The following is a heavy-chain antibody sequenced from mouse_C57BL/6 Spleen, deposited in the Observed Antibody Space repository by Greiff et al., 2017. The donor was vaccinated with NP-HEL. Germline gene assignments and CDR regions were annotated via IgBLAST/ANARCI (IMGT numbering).Heavy chain of an antibody. CDR1: GYSITSGYY. CDR2: ISYDGSN. V-gene: IGHV3-6*01. Sequence: EVKLMESGPGLVKPSQSLSLTCSVTGYSITSGYYWNWIRQFPGNKLEWMGYISYDGSNNYNPSLKNRISITRDTSKNQFFLKLNSVTTEDTATYYCAIDYYGSSYVLAYWGQGTLVTVSA. D-gene: IGHD1-1*01. CDR3: AIDYYGSSYVLAY. J-gene: IGHJ3*01.